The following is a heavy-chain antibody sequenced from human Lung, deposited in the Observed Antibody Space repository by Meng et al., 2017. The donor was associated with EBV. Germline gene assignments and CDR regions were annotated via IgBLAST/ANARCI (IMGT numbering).Heavy chain of an antibody. J-gene: IGHJ5*02. CDR3: AREYSSSSGLPGP. D-gene: IGHD6-6*01. CDR2: IYDSGST. Sequence: QVSRHEAGPGLVKPSQTLSLTCTVSCGSIRFGDYYWSWIRQPPGKGLEWIGYIYDSGSTSYNPSLMSRVTISVDTSRNQFSLKLTSVTAADTAVYYCAREYSSSSGLPGPWGQGTLVTVSS. CDR1: CGSIRFGDYY. V-gene: IGHV4-30-4*08.